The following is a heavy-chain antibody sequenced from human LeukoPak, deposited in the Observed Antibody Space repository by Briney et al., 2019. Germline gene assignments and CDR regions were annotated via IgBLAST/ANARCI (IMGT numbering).Heavy chain of an antibody. D-gene: IGHD3-22*01. CDR3: ARDGFSSGYPYDAFDI. CDR2: IYSGGST. J-gene: IGHJ3*02. Sequence: GGSLRLSCAASGFAVSSNYMSWVRQAPGKGLEWVSVIYSGGSTYYADSVKGRFTISRDNSKNTLYLQMNSLRAEDTAVYYCARDGFSSGYPYDAFDIWGQGTMVTVSS. V-gene: IGHV3-53*01. CDR1: GFAVSSNY.